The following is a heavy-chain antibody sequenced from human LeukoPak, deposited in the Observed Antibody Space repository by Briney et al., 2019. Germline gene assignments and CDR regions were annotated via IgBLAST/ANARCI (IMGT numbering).Heavy chain of an antibody. CDR3: ARDACDYGDYGCGWFDP. CDR1: GFTFSSYW. CDR2: IKQDGSEK. J-gene: IGHJ5*02. Sequence: QPGGSLRLSCAASGFTFSSYWMSWVRQAPGKGLEWVANIKQDGSEKYYVGSVKGRFTISRDNAKNSLYLQMNSLRAEDTAVYYSARDACDYGDYGCGWFDPWGQGTLVTVSS. V-gene: IGHV3-7*05. D-gene: IGHD4-17*01.